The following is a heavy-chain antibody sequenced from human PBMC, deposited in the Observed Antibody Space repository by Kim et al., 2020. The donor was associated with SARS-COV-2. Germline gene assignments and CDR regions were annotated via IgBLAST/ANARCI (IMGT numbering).Heavy chain of an antibody. J-gene: IGHJ4*02. Sequence: NQPLKSRGTISVDTSKDQVSLKLSSVTAADTAVYHCARHSSMTTVTFDYWGQGTLVTVSS. D-gene: IGHD4-17*01. CDR3: ARHSSMTTVTFDY. V-gene: IGHV4-39*01.